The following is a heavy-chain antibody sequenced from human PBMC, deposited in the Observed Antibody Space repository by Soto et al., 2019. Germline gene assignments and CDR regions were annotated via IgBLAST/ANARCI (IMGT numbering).Heavy chain of an antibody. CDR1: ADSIIRTTYY. J-gene: IGHJ4*02. V-gene: IGHV4-39*01. Sequence: PSETLSLTCIVSADSIIRTTYYWVWIRQPPGKGLEWIGSIYFGGSTYYNPSLRSRVTIFAEPSRNQFSLKLSSVTATDTAVYYCARGLGTAAADYWGQGTLVTVSS. CDR3: ARGLGTAAADY. CDR2: IYFGGST. D-gene: IGHD6-13*01.